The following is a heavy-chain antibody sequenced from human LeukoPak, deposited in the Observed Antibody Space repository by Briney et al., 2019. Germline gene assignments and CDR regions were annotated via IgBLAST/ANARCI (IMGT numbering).Heavy chain of an antibody. CDR1: GYTLSELS. J-gene: IGHJ4*02. Sequence: GASVKVSCKVSGYTLSELSMHWVRQAPGKGLEWMGGFDPEDGERSYARLFQGRLTMTQDTSTETVYMELRSLRSDDTAVYYCARAEGMTTVTTFDYWGQGTLVTVSS. D-gene: IGHD4-17*01. V-gene: IGHV1-24*01. CDR2: FDPEDGER. CDR3: ARAEGMTTVTTFDY.